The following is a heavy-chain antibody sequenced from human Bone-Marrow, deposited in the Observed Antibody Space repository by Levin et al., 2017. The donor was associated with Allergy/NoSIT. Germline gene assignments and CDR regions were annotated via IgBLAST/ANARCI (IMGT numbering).Heavy chain of an antibody. V-gene: IGHV3-21*01. D-gene: IGHD6-13*01. CDR2: ISDNGNYV. J-gene: IGHJ5*02. CDR3: ARDRWGGAASTGFDP. Sequence: GGSLRLSCAASGFTLTDYYINWVRQAPGKGLECVSSISDNGNYVYYADSVKGRFTISRDNAKRSVFLQMNSLRAEDTAIYYCARDRWGGAASTGFDPWGQGTLVTVSS. CDR1: GFTLTDYY.